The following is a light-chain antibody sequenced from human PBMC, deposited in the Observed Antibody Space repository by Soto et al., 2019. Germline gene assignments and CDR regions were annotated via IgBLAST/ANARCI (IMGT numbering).Light chain of an antibody. J-gene: IGLJ1*01. CDR1: SSDVGGYEY. V-gene: IGLV2-14*01. CDR3: SSFTSSSTLPYV. CDR2: AVS. Sequence: QSALTQPASVSGSPGQSITISCTGSSSDVGGYEYVSWYQQHPGKAPKLMIYAVSNRPSGVSTRSSGSKSGNTASLTISGLQADDEADYYCSSFTSSSTLPYVFGTGTKV.